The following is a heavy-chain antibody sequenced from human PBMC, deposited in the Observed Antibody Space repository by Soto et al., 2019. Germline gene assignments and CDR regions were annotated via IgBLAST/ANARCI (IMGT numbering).Heavy chain of an antibody. CDR3: VSKLGSCTGGSCNWYFDL. J-gene: IGHJ2*01. CDR2: INHSGST. V-gene: IGHV4-34*01. Sequence: QVQLQQWGAGLLKPSETLSLTCAVYGASFSGFYWSWIRQPPGKGLEWIGEINHSGSTNYNPYLKSRVTISADTSKNQFSLQLSSVTAADTAVYYCVSKLGSCTGGSCNWYFDLWGRGTLVTVSS. CDR1: GASFSGFY. D-gene: IGHD2-15*01.